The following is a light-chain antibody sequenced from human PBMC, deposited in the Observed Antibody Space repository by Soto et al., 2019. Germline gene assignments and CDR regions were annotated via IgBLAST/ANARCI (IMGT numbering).Light chain of an antibody. V-gene: IGLV1-44*01. CDR2: SNN. CDR1: SSNIGSNA. CDR3: AAWDDSLNGWV. J-gene: IGLJ3*02. Sequence: QSMLTQPPSASGTPGQRVTISCSGSSSNIGSNAVNWYQQLPGTAPKLLIYSNNQRPSEVPDRFSGSKSGTSASLAISGLQPEDEADYYCAAWDDSLNGWVFGGGTKLTVL.